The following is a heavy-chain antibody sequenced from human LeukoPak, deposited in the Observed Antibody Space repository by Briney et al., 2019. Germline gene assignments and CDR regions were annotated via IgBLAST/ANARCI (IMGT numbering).Heavy chain of an antibody. CDR1: TFTVSSNY. CDR3: ARVFNIAAEDGYGMDV. V-gene: IGHV3-66*01. J-gene: IGHJ6*02. CDR2: IYSVGNT. D-gene: IGHD6-13*01. Sequence: PGGSLRLSCASSTFTVSSNYMSWARQAPGKGLEWVSIIYSVGNTYYADSVKGRFTISRDNSKNTLYLQMNSLRVEDTAVYYCARVFNIAAEDGYGMDVWGQGTTVTVSS.